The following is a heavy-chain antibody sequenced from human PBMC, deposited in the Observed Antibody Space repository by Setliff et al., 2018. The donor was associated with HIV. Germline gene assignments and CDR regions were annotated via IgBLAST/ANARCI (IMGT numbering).Heavy chain of an antibody. D-gene: IGHD3-10*01. V-gene: IGHV4-59*01. J-gene: IGHJ6*03. Sequence: SETLSLTCTVSGGSISTYSWSWIRQPPGKGLEWIGYIHYSGNTKYNPSLKSRVAISLDTSKKQSSLKLSSVTAADTSVYYCARVSRLGDSYGYYYYYMDVWGKGTTVTVSS. CDR3: ARVSRLGDSYGYYYYYMDV. CDR2: IHYSGNT. CDR1: GGSISTYS.